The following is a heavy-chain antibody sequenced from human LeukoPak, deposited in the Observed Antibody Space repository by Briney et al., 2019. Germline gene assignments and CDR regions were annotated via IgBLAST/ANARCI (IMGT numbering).Heavy chain of an antibody. V-gene: IGHV1-2*02. Sequence: GASVKVSCKASGYTFTDYYIHWVRQAPGQGLEWMGWISPNSGGTNYAQKFQGRVTMTRDTSISTAYMELSSLRSDDTAVYYCARDQAIVVVPRNWFDPWGQGTLVTVSS. J-gene: IGHJ5*02. D-gene: IGHD2-2*01. CDR1: GYTFTDYY. CDR2: ISPNSGGT. CDR3: ARDQAIVVVPRNWFDP.